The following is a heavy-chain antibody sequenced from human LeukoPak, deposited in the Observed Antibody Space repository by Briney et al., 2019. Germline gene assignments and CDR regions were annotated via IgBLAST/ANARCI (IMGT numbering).Heavy chain of an antibody. CDR2: ISSSSSYI. CDR1: GFTFSSYS. J-gene: IGHJ4*02. Sequence: PGGSLRLSCAASGFTFSSYSMNWVRQAPGKGLEWVSSISSSSSYIYYADSVKGRFTISRDNAKNSLYLQMNSLRAEDTAVYYCARARGGYSYGDLGNWGQGTLVTVSS. V-gene: IGHV3-21*04. D-gene: IGHD5-18*01. CDR3: ARARGGYSYGDLGN.